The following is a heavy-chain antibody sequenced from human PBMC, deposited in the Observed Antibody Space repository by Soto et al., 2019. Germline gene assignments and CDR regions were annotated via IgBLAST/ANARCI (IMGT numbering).Heavy chain of an antibody. CDR1: GGSISSGGYY. V-gene: IGHV4-31*02. D-gene: IGHD3-22*01. Sequence: PSETLSLTCTVSGGSISSGGYYWSWIRQHPGKGLEWIGYIYYSGSTYYNPSLKSRVTISVDTSKNQFPLKLSSVTAADTAVYYCARASLLDYYDSSGRYNWFDPWGQGTLVTVSS. J-gene: IGHJ5*02. CDR3: ARASLLDYYDSSGRYNWFDP. CDR2: IYYSGST.